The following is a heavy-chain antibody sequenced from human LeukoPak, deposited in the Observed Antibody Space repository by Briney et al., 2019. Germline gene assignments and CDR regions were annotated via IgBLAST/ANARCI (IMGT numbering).Heavy chain of an antibody. CDR1: GASISSSSYY. V-gene: IGHV4-39*01. Sequence: SETLSLTCTVSGASISSSSYYWGWIRQSPGRGLEWIGTIYYNGITYFNPSLKSRITISEDTSKNQFSLKLSSVTAADTAVYYCARRRGSGSSGYFDYWGQGTLVTASS. CDR3: ARRRGSGSSGYFDY. J-gene: IGHJ4*02. D-gene: IGHD6-19*01. CDR2: IYYNGIT.